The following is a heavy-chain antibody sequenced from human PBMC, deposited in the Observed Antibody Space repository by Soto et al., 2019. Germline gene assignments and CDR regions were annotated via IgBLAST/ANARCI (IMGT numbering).Heavy chain of an antibody. Sequence: EVQLLESGGGLVQPGGSLRLSCAASGFTFSSYDMSWVRQAPGKGLEWVSGISGSGVSTYYADSVKGRFTISRDNSRNTLDLQMNSLRPEDTAVYHSAKSWSGYGINWYFDLWGRGTLVTASS. J-gene: IGHJ2*01. D-gene: IGHD3-3*01. CDR2: ISGSGVST. V-gene: IGHV3-23*01. CDR1: GFTFSSYD. CDR3: AKSWSGYGINWYFDL.